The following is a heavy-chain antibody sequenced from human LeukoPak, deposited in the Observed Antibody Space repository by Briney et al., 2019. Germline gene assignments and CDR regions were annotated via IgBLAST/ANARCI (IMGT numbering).Heavy chain of an antibody. CDR2: IYYSGST. J-gene: IGHJ6*02. V-gene: IGHV4-31*11. Sequence: SETLSLTCAVYGESLSDYYWTWIRQHPGKGLEWIGYIYYSGSTYYNPSLKSRVTISVDTSKNQFSLRLSSVTAADTAVYYCARAYANCSSTSCYAESYYYYGMDVWGQGTTVTVSS. CDR3: ARAYANCSSTSCYAESYYYYGMDV. D-gene: IGHD2-2*01. CDR1: GESLSDYY.